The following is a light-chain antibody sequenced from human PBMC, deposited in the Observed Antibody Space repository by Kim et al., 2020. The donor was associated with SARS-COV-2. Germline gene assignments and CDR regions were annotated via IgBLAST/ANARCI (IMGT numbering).Light chain of an antibody. J-gene: IGLJ3*02. V-gene: IGLV1-40*01. CDR3: QSYDSSLSGWV. CDR2: YNS. Sequence: QSVLTQPPSVSGAPGQRVTISCTGSSSNIGADYDVHWYQYLPGTVPKLLIYYNSNRPSGVPDRFSGSKSGTSASLAITGLQAEDEADYYCQSYDSSLSGWVFGGGTQLTVL. CDR1: SSNIGADYD.